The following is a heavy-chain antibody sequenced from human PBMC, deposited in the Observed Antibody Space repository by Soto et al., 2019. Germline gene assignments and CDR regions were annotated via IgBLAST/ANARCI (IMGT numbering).Heavy chain of an antibody. V-gene: IGHV3-23*01. CDR2: ISGSGDST. CDR3: SRDRLASVVIEGTFY. CDR1: GFTFSSYA. J-gene: IGHJ4*02. Sequence: EVQLLESGGGLVQPGGSLRLSCAASGFTFSSYAMSWVRQAPGRGLELVSSISGSGDSTYYADSVKGRFTISRDNSKNMLYLELNSLRAEDTALYYCSRDRLASVVIEGTFYWGQGTLVTVSS. D-gene: IGHD2-15*01.